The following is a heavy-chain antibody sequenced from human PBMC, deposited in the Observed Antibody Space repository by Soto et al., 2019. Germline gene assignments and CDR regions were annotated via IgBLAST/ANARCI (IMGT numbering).Heavy chain of an antibody. CDR1: GGSISSGGYY. V-gene: IGHV4-31*03. J-gene: IGHJ4*02. CDR3: ARAGSRYDYGVHYY. D-gene: IGHD4-17*01. Sequence: SETLSLTCTVSGGSISSGGYYWSWIRQHPGKGLEWVGYIYYSGSTYYNPSLKSRVTVSVDTSKNQFSLKLSSVTAADTAVYYCARAGSRYDYGVHYYWGQGTLVTVSS. CDR2: IYYSGST.